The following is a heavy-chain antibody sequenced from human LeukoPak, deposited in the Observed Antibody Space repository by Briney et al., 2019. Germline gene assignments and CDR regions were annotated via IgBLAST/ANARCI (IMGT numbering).Heavy chain of an antibody. Sequence: SQTLSLTCAISGDSVSSSSAAWHWIRQSPSRGLEWLGRTYYRSKWYNGYAVSVKSRITINPDTSENQFSLQLNSVTPEDTAVCYCARGNSYGYIDYWGQGTLVTVSS. CDR1: GDSVSSSSAA. CDR3: ARGNSYGYIDY. V-gene: IGHV6-1*01. J-gene: IGHJ4*02. D-gene: IGHD5-18*01. CDR2: TYYRSKWYN.